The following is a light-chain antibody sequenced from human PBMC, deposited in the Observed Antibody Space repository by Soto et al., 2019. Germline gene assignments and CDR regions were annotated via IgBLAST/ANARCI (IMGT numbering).Light chain of an antibody. CDR3: MQALQSPRT. CDR2: LGS. CDR1: QSLLHSNGYNY. V-gene: IGKV2-28*01. J-gene: IGKJ1*01. Sequence: DIVMTQSPLSLPVTPGAPASISCRSSQSLLHSNGYNYLDWYLQKPGQSPQLLIYLGSNRSSGVPARFSGRGSGTDWRLKIRRVEAEDVGVYYCMQALQSPRTFGQGTTVESK.